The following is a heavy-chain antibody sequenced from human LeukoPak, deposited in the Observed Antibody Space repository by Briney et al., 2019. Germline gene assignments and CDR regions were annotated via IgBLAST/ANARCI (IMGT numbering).Heavy chain of an antibody. CDR3: ARGFRGIVVVPAANDY. J-gene: IGHJ4*02. D-gene: IGHD2-2*01. CDR2: ISYDGSNK. CDR1: GFTFSSYG. Sequence: GRSLRLSCAASGFTFSSYGMHWVRQAPGKGLEWVAVISYDGSNKYYADSVKGRFTISRDNSKNTLYLQMNSLRAEDTAVYYCARGFRGIVVVPAANDYWGQGTLVTVSS. V-gene: IGHV3-30*03.